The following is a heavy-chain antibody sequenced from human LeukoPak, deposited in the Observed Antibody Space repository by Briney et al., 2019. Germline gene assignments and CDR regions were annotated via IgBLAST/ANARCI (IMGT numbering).Heavy chain of an antibody. CDR3: ARERWGYYDSSGYEDAFDI. D-gene: IGHD3-22*01. Sequence: GGSLRLSCAASGFTFSSYAMHWVRQAPGKGLEYVSAISSNGGSTYYANSVEGRFTISRDNSKNTLYLQMGSLRAEDMAVYYCARERWGYYDSSGYEDAFDIWGQGTMVTVSS. V-gene: IGHV3-64*01. CDR1: GFTFSSYA. J-gene: IGHJ3*02. CDR2: ISSNGGST.